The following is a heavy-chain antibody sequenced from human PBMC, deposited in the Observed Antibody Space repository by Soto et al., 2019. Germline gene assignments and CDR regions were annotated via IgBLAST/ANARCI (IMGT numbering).Heavy chain of an antibody. CDR1: GYTFTSYG. CDR3: ARDRTTVTTWTGIDY. D-gene: IGHD4-17*01. V-gene: IGHV1-18*01. Sequence: ASVKVSCKASGYTFTSYGISWVRQAPGQGLEWMGWISAYNGNTNYAQKLQGRVTMTTDTSTSTAYMELRSLRSDDTAVYYCARDRTTVTTWTGIDYWGQGTLVTVSS. CDR2: ISAYNGNT. J-gene: IGHJ4*02.